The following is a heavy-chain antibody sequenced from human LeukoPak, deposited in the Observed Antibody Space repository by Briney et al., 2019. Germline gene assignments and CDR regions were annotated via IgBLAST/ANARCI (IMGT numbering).Heavy chain of an antibody. CDR3: ARAYRRITGTTRPHYYYYYMDV. V-gene: IGHV1-69*06. D-gene: IGHD1-7*01. CDR1: GGTFSSYA. J-gene: IGHJ6*03. CDR2: IIPIFGTA. Sequence: ASVKVSCKASGGTFSSYAISWVRQAPGQGLEWMGGIIPIFGTANYAQKFQGRVTITADKSTSTAYMELSSLRSEDTAVYYCARAYRRITGTTRPHYYYYYMDVWGKGTTVTISS.